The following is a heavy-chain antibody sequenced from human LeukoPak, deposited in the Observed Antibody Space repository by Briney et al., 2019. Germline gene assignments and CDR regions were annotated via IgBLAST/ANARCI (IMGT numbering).Heavy chain of an antibody. Sequence: SETLSLTCAVSGGSISTYYWNWIRQPPGKGLECIGYIYYTGSTIYHPSLKGRVTISVDTSKKQFSLKLSSVTAADTAVYYCARITVGDNGYNWFDPWGQGTLVTVSS. J-gene: IGHJ5*02. CDR3: ARITVGDNGYNWFDP. CDR2: IYYTGST. CDR1: GGSISTYY. D-gene: IGHD6-19*01. V-gene: IGHV4-59*08.